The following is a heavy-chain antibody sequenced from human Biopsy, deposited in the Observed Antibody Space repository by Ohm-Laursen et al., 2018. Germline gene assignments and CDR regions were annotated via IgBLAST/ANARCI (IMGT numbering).Heavy chain of an antibody. Sequence: TQTLTLTYTFSGFSLSSGMCVTWIRQPPGKALEWLAHIDWDDDEHYSTSLKTRLTISKDTSKNQAVLTMTNMDPVDTATYYCARFLEYSGSADFYYSMDVWGQGTTVTVSS. V-gene: IGHV2-70*01. CDR3: ARFLEYSGSADFYYSMDV. CDR2: IDWDDDE. D-gene: IGHD6-6*01. J-gene: IGHJ6*02. CDR1: GFSLSSGMC.